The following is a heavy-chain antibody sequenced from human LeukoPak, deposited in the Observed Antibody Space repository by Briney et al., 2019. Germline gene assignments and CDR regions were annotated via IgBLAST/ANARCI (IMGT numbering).Heavy chain of an antibody. J-gene: IGHJ5*02. CDR1: GYTFTSYG. CDR2: ISAYNGNT. CDR3: ARGRYCSGGSCYTYNWFDP. Sequence: GASVTVSCKASGYTFTSYGISWVRQAPGQGLEWMGWISAYNGNTNYAQKLQGRVTMTTDTSTSTAYMELRSLRSDDTAVYYCARGRYCSGGSCYTYNWFDPWGQGTLVTVSS. V-gene: IGHV1-18*01. D-gene: IGHD2-15*01.